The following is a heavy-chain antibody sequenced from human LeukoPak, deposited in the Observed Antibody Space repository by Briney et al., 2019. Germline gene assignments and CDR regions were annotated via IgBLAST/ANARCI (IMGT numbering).Heavy chain of an antibody. CDR1: GFTFSSYE. J-gene: IGHJ5*02. CDR2: ISASGTIT. Sequence: PGGSLRLSCAASGFTFSSYEMNWVRQAPEKGLEWISYISASGTITHYADSVEGRFTISRDNAKNSLYLQMNSLRAEDTAVYYCARGLEALDPWGQGTLVTVSS. D-gene: IGHD6-6*01. V-gene: IGHV3-48*03. CDR3: ARGLEALDP.